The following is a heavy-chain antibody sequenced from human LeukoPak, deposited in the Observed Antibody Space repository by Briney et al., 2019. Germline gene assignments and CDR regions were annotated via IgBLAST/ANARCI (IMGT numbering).Heavy chain of an antibody. J-gene: IGHJ4*02. CDR2: ISYDGSNR. CDR3: ARDTRPVLRYFYWLSLDY. Sequence: GALRLSCAASGFTFSSYAMHWVRQAPGKGLEWVAVISYDGSNRYYADSVKGRFTISRDNSKNTLYLQMNSLRAEDTAVYYCARDTRPVLRYFYWLSLDYWGQGTLVTVSS. D-gene: IGHD3-9*01. V-gene: IGHV3-30-3*01. CDR1: GFTFSSYA.